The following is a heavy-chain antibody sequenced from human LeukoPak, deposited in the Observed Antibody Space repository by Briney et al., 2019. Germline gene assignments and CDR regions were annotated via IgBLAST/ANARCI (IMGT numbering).Heavy chain of an antibody. Sequence: PSETLSLTCTLSGGSISSYYWSWIRQPPGKGLGWNGNIYYSGSTNYNPPLQSRVTISVDTSKNQFSLKLSSVTAADTAVYYCTRGSIAYYYMDVWGKGTTVTISS. V-gene: IGHV4-59*01. D-gene: IGHD3-22*01. CDR1: GGSISSYY. J-gene: IGHJ6*03. CDR2: IYYSGST. CDR3: TRGSIAYYYMDV.